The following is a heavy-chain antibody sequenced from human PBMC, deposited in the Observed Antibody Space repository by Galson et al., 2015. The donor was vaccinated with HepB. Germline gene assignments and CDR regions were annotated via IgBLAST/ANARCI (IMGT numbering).Heavy chain of an antibody. CDR3: AKVETAGTGGWYFDL. V-gene: IGHV3-23*01. Sequence: SLRLSCAASGFTFSSYAMSWVRQAPGKGLEWVSAISGSGGSTYYADSVKGRFTISRDNSKNTLYLQMNSLRAEDTAVYYCAKVETAGTGGWYFDLWGRGTLVTVSS. D-gene: IGHD6-13*01. CDR1: GFTFSSYA. J-gene: IGHJ2*01. CDR2: ISGSGGST.